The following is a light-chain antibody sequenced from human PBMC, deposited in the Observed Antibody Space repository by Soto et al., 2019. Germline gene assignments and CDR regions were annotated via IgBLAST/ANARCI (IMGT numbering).Light chain of an antibody. CDR2: DAS. CDR1: QGISSW. CDR3: QNYNSYSIN. Sequence: DIQITHSPSSVSASVVDRVTITFLASQGISSWLAWYQQKPGKAPKLLIYDASSLESGVPSRFSGSGSGTEFTLTISSLQPDDFATYYCQNYNSYSINFGQGTRLEIK. V-gene: IGKV1-5*01. J-gene: IGKJ5*01.